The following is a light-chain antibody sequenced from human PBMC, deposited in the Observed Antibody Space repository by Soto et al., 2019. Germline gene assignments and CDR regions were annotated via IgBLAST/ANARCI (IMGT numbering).Light chain of an antibody. V-gene: IGKV3-15*01. CDR1: QSVSSN. Sequence: EIVMTQSPATLSVSPGERATLSCRASQSVSSNLAWYQQKFGQAPRLLIYGASTRATGIPARFSGSGSGTEFTLTISSLHSEDFAVYHCQQYNNWPRTFGQGTKVEIK. J-gene: IGKJ1*01. CDR3: QQYNNWPRT. CDR2: GAS.